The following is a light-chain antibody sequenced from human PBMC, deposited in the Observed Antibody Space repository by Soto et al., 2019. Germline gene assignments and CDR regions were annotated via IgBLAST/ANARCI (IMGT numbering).Light chain of an antibody. V-gene: IGKV3-11*01. J-gene: IGKJ4*01. Sequence: IVLTQSPATLSLSPGETATLSCRASQSVGTFLTWLQQKPGQAPRLLIYDASNRATGIPARFSGSGSETDFTLTISSLEPEDFAVYYCQQRTSWPLTFGGGTKVEIK. CDR3: QQRTSWPLT. CDR1: QSVGTF. CDR2: DAS.